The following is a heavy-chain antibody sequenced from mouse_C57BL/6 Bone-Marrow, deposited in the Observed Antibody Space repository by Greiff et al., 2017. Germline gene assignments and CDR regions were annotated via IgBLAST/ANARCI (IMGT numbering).Heavy chain of an antibody. J-gene: IGHJ1*03. V-gene: IGHV1-85*01. D-gene: IGHD1-1*01. CDR3: ARLEFDGSGGDWYFDV. Sequence: VQLQQSGPELVKPGASVKLSCKASGYTFTSYDINWVKQGPGQGLEWIGWIYPRDGSTKYNEKFKGKVTLTVDTSYSTAYMELHSLTSEDSAVYFCARLEFDGSGGDWYFDVWGTGTTVTVSS. CDR2: IYPRDGST. CDR1: GYTFTSYD.